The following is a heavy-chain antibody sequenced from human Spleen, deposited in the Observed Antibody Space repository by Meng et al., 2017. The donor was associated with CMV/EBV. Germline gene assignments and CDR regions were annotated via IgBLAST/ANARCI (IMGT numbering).Heavy chain of an antibody. CDR1: GGSISSGDYY. J-gene: IGHJ4*02. Sequence: QWHLQDAGPGLVKPSQTLSLTCTVSGGSISSGDYYWSWIRQPPGKGLEWIGYIYFSGSTYYNPSLKSRVTISVDTSKNQFSLKLSSVTAADTAVYYCARGVVTSLFDYWGQGTLVTVSS. D-gene: IGHD3-22*01. CDR2: IYFSGST. V-gene: IGHV4-30-4*08. CDR3: ARGVVTSLFDY.